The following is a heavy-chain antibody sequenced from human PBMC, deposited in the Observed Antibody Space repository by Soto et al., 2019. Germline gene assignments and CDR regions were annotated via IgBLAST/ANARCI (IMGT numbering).Heavy chain of an antibody. CDR1: GFTFKTYG. J-gene: IGHJ6*02. D-gene: IGHD6-6*01. V-gene: IGHV3-30*18. CDR3: AKRGSEYTSSSYFGMDV. Sequence: HVQLVESGGGVVRPGGSLRLSCVASGFTFKTYGMHWVRQAPGKGLEWVAVISYDGSDKFYAESLKGRFTISRDNSNNTLFLQVSSMRVDDTAVYYCAKRGSEYTSSSYFGMDVWGQGTTVTVSS. CDR2: ISYDGSDK.